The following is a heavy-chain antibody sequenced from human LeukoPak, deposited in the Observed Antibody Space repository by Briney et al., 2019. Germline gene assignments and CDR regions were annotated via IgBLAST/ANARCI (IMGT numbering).Heavy chain of an antibody. CDR1: GFTFSSYS. V-gene: IGHV3-21*01. CDR3: AREYYYGSGGFYYMDV. CDR2: ISSSSSYI. D-gene: IGHD3-10*01. Sequence: GGSLRLSCAASGFTFSSYSMNWVRQAPGKGLEWVSSISSSSSYIYYADSVKGRFTISRDNAKNSLYLQMNSLRAEDTAVYYCAREYYYGSGGFYYMDVWGKGTTVTASS. J-gene: IGHJ6*03.